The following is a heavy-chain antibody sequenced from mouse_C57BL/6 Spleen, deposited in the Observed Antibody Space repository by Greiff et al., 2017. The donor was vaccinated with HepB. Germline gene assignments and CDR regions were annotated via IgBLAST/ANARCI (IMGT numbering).Heavy chain of an antibody. D-gene: IGHD3-2*02. CDR1: GYTFTSYW. J-gene: IGHJ3*01. CDR3: ARGRYDSSGYPFAY. Sequence: QVQLQQPGAELVRPGSSVKLSCKASGYTFTSYWMHWVKQRPIQGLEWIGNIDPSDSETHYNQKFKDKATLTVDKSSSTAYMQLSSLTSEDSAVYYCARGRYDSSGYPFAYWGQGTLVTVSA. CDR2: IDPSDSET. V-gene: IGHV1-52*01.